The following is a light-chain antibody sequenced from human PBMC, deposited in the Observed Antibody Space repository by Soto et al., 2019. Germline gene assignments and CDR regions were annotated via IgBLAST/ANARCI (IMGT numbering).Light chain of an antibody. CDR3: SSYTSSSSTRV. J-gene: IGLJ1*01. Sequence: QSALTQPASVSGSPGQSIPISCTGTSSDVGGYNYVSWYQQHPGKAPKLMIFDVSNRPSGVSNRFSGSKSGNTASLTISGLQAEDEADYYCSSYTSSSSTRVFGTGTKVTVL. CDR2: DVS. CDR1: SSDVGGYNY. V-gene: IGLV2-14*01.